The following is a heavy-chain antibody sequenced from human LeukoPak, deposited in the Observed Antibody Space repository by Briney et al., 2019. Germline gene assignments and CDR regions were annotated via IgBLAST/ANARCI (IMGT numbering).Heavy chain of an antibody. D-gene: IGHD6-25*01. CDR2: MYHSGNT. CDR3: ARGGSPRESTDY. Sequence: SETLSLTCAVSGDSISGGYSWGWIRQPPGKGLEWIGSMYHSGNTYYNPSLKSRVAISVDTSKNQFSLRLSSVTAADTAVYYCARGGSPRESTDYWGQGTLVTVSS. V-gene: IGHV4-38-2*01. CDR1: GDSISGGYS. J-gene: IGHJ4*02.